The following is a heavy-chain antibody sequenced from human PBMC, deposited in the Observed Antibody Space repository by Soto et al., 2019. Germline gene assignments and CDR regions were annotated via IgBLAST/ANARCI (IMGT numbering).Heavy chain of an antibody. CDR1: GFIFSSYA. Sequence: EVQLLESGGGLVQPGGSLRLSCAASGFIFSSYAMSWVRQAPGKGLEWVSAISGSGTTAYYADSVKGRFTFSRDNSKNTMYLQMNSLRVEDTAVYYCAKTTDGWFSAFEIWGQGTMVIVSS. D-gene: IGHD6-19*01. J-gene: IGHJ3*02. CDR2: ISGSGTTA. CDR3: AKTTDGWFSAFEI. V-gene: IGHV3-23*01.